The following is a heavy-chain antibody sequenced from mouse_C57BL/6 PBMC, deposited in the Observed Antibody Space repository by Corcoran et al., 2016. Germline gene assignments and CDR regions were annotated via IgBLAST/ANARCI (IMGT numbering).Heavy chain of an antibody. CDR1: GYTFTTYG. J-gene: IGHJ3*01. CDR3: ARRFTTVPSY. Sequence: QIQLVQSGPELKKPGETVKISCKASGYTFTTYGMSWVKQAPGKGLKWMGWINTYSGVPTYADDFKGRFAFSLETSASTAYLQINNLKNEDTATYCCARRFTTVPSYWGQGTLVTVSA. CDR2: INTYSGVP. V-gene: IGHV9-3*01. D-gene: IGHD1-1*01.